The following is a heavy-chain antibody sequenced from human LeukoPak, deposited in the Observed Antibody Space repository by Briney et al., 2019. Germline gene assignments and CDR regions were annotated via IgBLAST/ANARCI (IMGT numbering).Heavy chain of an antibody. D-gene: IGHD3-22*01. Sequence: GGSLRLSCAASGFTFDDYGMSWVRQAPGKGLEWVSGIDWNGGSTGYADSVKGRFTISRDNAKNSLYLQMNSLRAAYTALYYCARPPKDDYYDSSGYYNWGQGTLVTASS. CDR2: IDWNGGST. V-gene: IGHV3-20*04. CDR1: GFTFDDYG. CDR3: ARPPKDDYYDSSGYYN. J-gene: IGHJ4*02.